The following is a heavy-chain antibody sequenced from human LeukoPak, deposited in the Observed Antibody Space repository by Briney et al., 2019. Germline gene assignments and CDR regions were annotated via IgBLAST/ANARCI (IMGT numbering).Heavy chain of an antibody. CDR2: ISYDGINK. D-gene: IGHD6-13*01. V-gene: IGHV3-30*18. Sequence: GGSLRLSCAASGFNFSTYGMHWVRQAPGKGLEWVAVISYDGINKYYADSVKGRFTISRDNSKNMLYLQMSSLRDEDTAVYYCAKDHVTSSSWFPDYWGEGTLVTVSS. CDR3: AKDHVTSSSWFPDY. CDR1: GFNFSTYG. J-gene: IGHJ4*02.